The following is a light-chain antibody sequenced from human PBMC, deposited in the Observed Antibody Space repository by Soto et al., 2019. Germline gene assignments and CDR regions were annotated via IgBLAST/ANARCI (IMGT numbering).Light chain of an antibody. Sequence: DIQMTHTPSSASASVGDRVTTTCRASQDISTWLAWYQQKPGKPQKLLIYKASSLESGVPSRFSGSGYGTEFTLTISSLQPDDFATYYCQQYNSSFGGGTKVDIK. CDR1: QDISTW. V-gene: IGKV1-5*03. J-gene: IGKJ4*01. CDR2: KAS. CDR3: QQYNSS.